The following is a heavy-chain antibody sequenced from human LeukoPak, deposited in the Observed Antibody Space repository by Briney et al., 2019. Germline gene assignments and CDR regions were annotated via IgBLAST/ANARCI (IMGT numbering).Heavy chain of an antibody. CDR2: ISSSGTTI. Sequence: GGSLRLSCAASGFTFSNYEMNWVRQAPGKGLEWVSYISSSGTTIYYADSVKGRFTISRDNAKNSLYLQMNSLRAEDTAVYFCARTKTLTIRPFDIWGQGTMVTVSS. CDR1: GFTFSNYE. J-gene: IGHJ3*02. V-gene: IGHV3-48*03. CDR3: ARTKTLTIRPFDI. D-gene: IGHD3-10*01.